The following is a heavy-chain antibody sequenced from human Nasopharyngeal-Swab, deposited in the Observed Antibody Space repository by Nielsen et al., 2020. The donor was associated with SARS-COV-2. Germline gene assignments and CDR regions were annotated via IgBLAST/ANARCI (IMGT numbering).Heavy chain of an antibody. CDR1: GFTVSSNF. D-gene: IGHD1-26*01. CDR2: LKSGGGT. V-gene: IGHV3-53*01. CDR3: ARVRQSGAYCPFDS. Sequence: GESLKISCVASGFTVSSNFVGWVRQAPGKGLEWVSLLKSGGGTFYADSVRGRFTISRDNSRNTVYLQMNSLRAEDTAVYYCARVRQSGAYCPFDSWGLGTRVTVSS. J-gene: IGHJ4*02.